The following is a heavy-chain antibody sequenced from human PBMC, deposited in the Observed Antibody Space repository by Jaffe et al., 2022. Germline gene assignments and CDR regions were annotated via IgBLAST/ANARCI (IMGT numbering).Heavy chain of an antibody. V-gene: IGHV4-59*01. J-gene: IGHJ4*02. CDR3: ARSGGSSSWYYFDY. D-gene: IGHD6-13*01. CDR2: IYYSGST. CDR1: GGSISSYY. Sequence: QVQLQESGPGLVKPSETLSLTCTVSGGSISSYYWSWIRQPPGKGLEWIGYIYYSGSTNYNPSLKSRVTISVDTSKNQFSLKLSSVTAADTAVYYCARSGGSSSWYYFDYWGQGTLVTVSS.